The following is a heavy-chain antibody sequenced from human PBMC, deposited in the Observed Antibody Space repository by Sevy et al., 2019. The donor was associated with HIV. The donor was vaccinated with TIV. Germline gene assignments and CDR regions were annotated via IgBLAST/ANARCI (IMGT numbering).Heavy chain of an antibody. V-gene: IGHV3-7*01. CDR3: ATKGGSHANDGFDP. J-gene: IGHJ3*01. CDR1: GFSFSWYW. Sequence: GGSLRLSCAASGFSFSWYWMSWVRQTPEKGLEWVANIKQDGSEKNYVYSVKGRFTISRDNAKNSLYLQMNSLRVDETAVYYWATKGGSHANDGFDPWGQGTMVTVSS. CDR2: IKQDGSEK. D-gene: IGHD3-10*01.